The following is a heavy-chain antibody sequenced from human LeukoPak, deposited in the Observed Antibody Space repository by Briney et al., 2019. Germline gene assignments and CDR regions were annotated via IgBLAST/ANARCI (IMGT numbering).Heavy chain of an antibody. V-gene: IGHV1-46*01. J-gene: IGHJ4*02. CDR1: GYTFTSYD. D-gene: IGHD6-19*01. CDR3: ARDISSGWYEGSDY. CDR2: ISPSGGST. Sequence: ASVKVSCKASGYTFTSYDVNWVRQATGQGLEWMGIISPSGGSTSYAQKFQGRVTMTRDTSTSTVYMELSSLRSEDTAVYYCARDISSGWYEGSDYWGQGTLVTVSS.